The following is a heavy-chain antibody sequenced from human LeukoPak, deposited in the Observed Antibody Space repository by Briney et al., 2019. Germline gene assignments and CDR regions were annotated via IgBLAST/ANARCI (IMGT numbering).Heavy chain of an antibody. D-gene: IGHD3-3*01. CDR2: IYTSGST. V-gene: IGHV4-4*07. CDR3: ARDQPIFWSGFGYYYYGMYV. Sequence: SETLSLTCTVSGGSISSYYWSWIRQPAGKGLEWIGRIYTSGSTNYNPSLKSRVTMSVDTSKNQFSLKLSSVTAADTAVYYCARDQPIFWSGFGYYYYGMYVWGQGTTVTVSS. J-gene: IGHJ6*02. CDR1: GGSISSYY.